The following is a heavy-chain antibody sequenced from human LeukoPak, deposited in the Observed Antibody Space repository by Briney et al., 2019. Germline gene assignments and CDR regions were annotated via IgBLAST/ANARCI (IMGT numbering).Heavy chain of an antibody. D-gene: IGHD1-26*01. Sequence: AGGSLRLSCAASGFTFSSYAMHWVRQAPGKGLEWMAVISYDGSNKYYADSVKGRFTISRDNSKNTLYLQMNSLRAEDTAVYYCARDRRPAYWELLNWFDPWGQGTLVTVSS. CDR1: GFTFSSYA. CDR2: ISYDGSNK. V-gene: IGHV3-30-3*01. CDR3: ARDRRPAYWELLNWFDP. J-gene: IGHJ5*02.